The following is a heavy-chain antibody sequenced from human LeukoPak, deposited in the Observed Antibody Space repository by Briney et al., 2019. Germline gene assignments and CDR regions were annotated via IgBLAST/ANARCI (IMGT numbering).Heavy chain of an antibody. CDR3: ARDLPHSGYDPIWRGNWFDP. CDR2: TYYRSKWYN. D-gene: IGHD5-12*01. V-gene: IGHV6-1*01. Sequence: SQTLSLTCAISGDSVSSNSAAWNWIRQSPSRGLEWLGRTYYRSKWYNDYAVSVKSRITINPDTSKNQFSLQLNSVTPEDTAVYYCARDLPHSGYDPIWRGNWFDPWGQGTLVTVSS. CDR1: GDSVSSNSAA. J-gene: IGHJ5*02.